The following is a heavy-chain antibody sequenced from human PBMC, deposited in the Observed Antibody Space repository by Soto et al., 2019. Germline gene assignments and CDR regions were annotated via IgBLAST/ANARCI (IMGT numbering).Heavy chain of an antibody. V-gene: IGHV3-53*01. CDR1: GITVSSYY. J-gene: IGHJ5*02. Sequence: GGSLRPSCAVSGITVSSYYLSWVRQAAGKGLEWVSVIYAGTITYYADSVKGRFTIYRDNSKNTLNLEMNSLRVEDTAVYFCAREIVTAGGNNYFDPWGPGTLVTVSS. CDR3: AREIVTAGGNNYFDP. CDR2: IYAGTIT. D-gene: IGHD2-21*02.